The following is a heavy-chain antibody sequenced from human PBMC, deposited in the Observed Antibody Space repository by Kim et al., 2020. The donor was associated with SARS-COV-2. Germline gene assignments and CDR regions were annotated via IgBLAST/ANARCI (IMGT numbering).Heavy chain of an antibody. Sequence: DSVKGRFTISRDNSKNTLYLQMNSLRAEDTAVYYCAKRRSIAARPGAFDIWGQGTMVTVSS. V-gene: IGHV3-23*01. J-gene: IGHJ3*02. CDR3: AKRRSIAARPGAFDI. D-gene: IGHD6-6*01.